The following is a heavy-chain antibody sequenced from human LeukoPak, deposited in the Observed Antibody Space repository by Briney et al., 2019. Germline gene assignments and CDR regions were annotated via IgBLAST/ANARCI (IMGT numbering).Heavy chain of an antibody. Sequence: GGSLRLSCAASGFSFSSYRMNWVRQGPGKGLEWVSSISSSKSYIFYADSVKGRFTISRDNAKNSLYLEMTSLRAEDTALYYCASGSPAGDYWGQGTLVTVSS. CDR1: GFSFSSYR. CDR3: ASGSPAGDY. CDR2: ISSSKSYI. J-gene: IGHJ4*02. V-gene: IGHV3-21*01. D-gene: IGHD1-26*01.